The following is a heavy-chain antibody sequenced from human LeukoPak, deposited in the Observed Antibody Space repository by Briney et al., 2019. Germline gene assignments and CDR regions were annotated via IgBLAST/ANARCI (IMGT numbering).Heavy chain of an antibody. D-gene: IGHD3-3*01. V-gene: IGHV4-34*01. CDR3: ARGTGRITIFGVVTTYNWFDP. CDR2: INHSGST. J-gene: IGHJ5*02. Sequence: SETLSLTCAVYGGSFSGYYWSWIRQPPGKGLEWIGEINHSGSTNYNPSLKSRVTISVDTSKNQFSLKLSSVTAAGTAVYYCARGTGRITIFGVVTTYNWFDPWGQGTLVTVSS. CDR1: GGSFSGYY.